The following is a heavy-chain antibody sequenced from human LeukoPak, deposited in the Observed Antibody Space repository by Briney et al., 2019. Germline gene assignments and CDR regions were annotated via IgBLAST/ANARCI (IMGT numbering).Heavy chain of an antibody. D-gene: IGHD2-15*01. CDR3: ARGLLGYCSGGSCYSAVKGWFDP. CDR2: IIPIFGTA. CDR1: GGTFSSYA. J-gene: IGHJ5*02. V-gene: IGHV1-69*01. Sequence: SVKVSCKASGGTFSSYAISWVRQAPGQGLEWMGGIIPIFGTANYAQKFQGRVTITADESTSTAYMELSSLRSEDTAVYYCARGLLGYCSGGSCYSAVKGWFDPWGQGTLVTVSS.